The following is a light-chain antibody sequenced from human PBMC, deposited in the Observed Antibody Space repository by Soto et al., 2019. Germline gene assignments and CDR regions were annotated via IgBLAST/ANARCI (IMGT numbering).Light chain of an antibody. CDR1: QSISDT. Sequence: IGLTQSPATLSVSPGGRATLSCRASQSISDTLAWYQQKPGQAPRLLIHGASTRATGFPARFSGSGSGTDFTLTISSLQSEDFAVYYCQQYNSWLWTFGQGTKVDIK. V-gene: IGKV3-15*01. CDR3: QQYNSWLWT. J-gene: IGKJ1*01. CDR2: GAS.